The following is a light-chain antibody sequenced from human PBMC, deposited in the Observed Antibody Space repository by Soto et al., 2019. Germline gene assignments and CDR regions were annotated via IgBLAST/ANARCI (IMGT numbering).Light chain of an antibody. Sequence: QSVLTQPASVSGSPGQSIAISCTGTSSDVGGYNYVSWYQQHPGIAPRLLISEVSNRPSGVSNRFSGSKSGNTASLTISGLQAEDEADYYCSSFTSTSTFVFGTGTKATVL. V-gene: IGLV2-14*01. CDR3: SSFTSTSTFV. CDR2: EVS. J-gene: IGLJ1*01. CDR1: SSDVGGYNY.